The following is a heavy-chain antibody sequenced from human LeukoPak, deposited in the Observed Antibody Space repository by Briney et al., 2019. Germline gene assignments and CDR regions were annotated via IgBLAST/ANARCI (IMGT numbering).Heavy chain of an antibody. D-gene: IGHD3-10*01. Sequence: SSETLSLTCSVSGVSISTYYWIWIRQPPAKGLEWMGFFSYSGSTKYNPSLKSRVTMSVETSKNQFSLKLSSVTAADTAVYYCARDLGAVGSGSPFEVGYWGQGSLVTVSS. CDR1: GVSISTYY. CDR2: FSYSGST. J-gene: IGHJ4*02. CDR3: ARDLGAVGSGSPFEVGY. V-gene: IGHV4-59*01.